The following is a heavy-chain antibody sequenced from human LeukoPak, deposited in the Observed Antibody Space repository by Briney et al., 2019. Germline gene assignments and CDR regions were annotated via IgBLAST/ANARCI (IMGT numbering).Heavy chain of an antibody. CDR2: INSDGSST. CDR1: GLTLSGYW. J-gene: IGHJ4*02. Sequence: GGSLRLSCAGSGLTLSGYWMHWVRQAPGKGLVWVSRINSDGSSTTYADSVKGRFTISRDNAKNTLYLQMNSLRAEDTAVYYCARRGYSSGWYVIDYWGQGTLVTVSS. CDR3: ARRGYSSGWYVIDY. D-gene: IGHD6-19*01. V-gene: IGHV3-74*01.